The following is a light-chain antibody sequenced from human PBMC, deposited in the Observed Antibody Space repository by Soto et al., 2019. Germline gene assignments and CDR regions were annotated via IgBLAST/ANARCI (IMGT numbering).Light chain of an antibody. J-gene: IGKJ3*01. CDR2: GAS. V-gene: IGKV3-20*01. CDR3: QKYGSSPPFS. CDR1: QSVSSPY. Sequence: EIVLTQSPGTLSLSPGERATLYCRATQSVSSPYLAWYQQKPGQAPRLLIYGASSRATGIPDRFSGSGSGTDFTLTISSLEPEDFAVYYCQKYGSSPPFSCGPGTKGDIK.